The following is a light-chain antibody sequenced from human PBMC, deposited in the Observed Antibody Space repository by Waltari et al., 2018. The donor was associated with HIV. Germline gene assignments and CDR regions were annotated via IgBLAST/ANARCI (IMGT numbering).Light chain of an antibody. CDR2: DAS. V-gene: IGKV3-20*01. CDR3: QQYGSSSPNT. CDR1: QSVSSNY. Sequence: IVLTQSPGTLSLSPGERATLSCRAIQSVSSNYLAWYQQKTGQPPRLLIYDASSRAYGIPDRFSGSGSGTDFTLTISSLEPEDFARYYCQQYGSSSPNTFGQGTKVEI. J-gene: IGKJ2*01.